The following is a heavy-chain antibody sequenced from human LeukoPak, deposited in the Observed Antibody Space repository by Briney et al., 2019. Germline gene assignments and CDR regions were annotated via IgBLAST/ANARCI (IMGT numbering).Heavy chain of an antibody. CDR2: IWHDGSHK. CDR3: ARVIFGSGSYPVL. Sequence: PGRSLRLSCAASGFAFNTYAMHWVRQAPGQGLEWVALIWHDGSHKFYSNSVRGQVTISRDNSTNTVSLQMNNLRPEDTAVYSLARVIFGSGSYPVLWAEGTLHTV. V-gene: IGHV3-33*01. CDR1: GFAFNTYA. D-gene: IGHD3-10*01. J-gene: IGHJ4*02.